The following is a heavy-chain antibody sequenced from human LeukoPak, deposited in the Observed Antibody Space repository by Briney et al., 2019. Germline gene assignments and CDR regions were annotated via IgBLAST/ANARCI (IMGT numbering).Heavy chain of an antibody. CDR2: INPNSGGT. Sequence: GASVTVSCTASGYTFTVYYMHWVRQAPGQGLEWMGWINPNSGGTNYAQKFQGWVTMTRDTSISTAYMELSRLRSDDTAVYYCARACDCGSGSPYAFDIWGQGTMVTVSS. D-gene: IGHD3-10*01. CDR1: GYTFTVYY. CDR3: ARACDCGSGSPYAFDI. J-gene: IGHJ3*02. V-gene: IGHV1-2*04.